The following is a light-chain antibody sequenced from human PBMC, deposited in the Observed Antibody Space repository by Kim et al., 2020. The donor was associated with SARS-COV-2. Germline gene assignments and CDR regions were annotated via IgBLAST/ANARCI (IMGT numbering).Light chain of an antibody. CDR2: GAS. CDR3: QQYGNSYT. CDR1: QSVSSSY. Sequence: EFVLTQSPGTLSLSPGERATLSCRASQSVSSSYLAWYQQKPGQSPRLLIYGASSRATGIPDRFSGSGSGTDFTLTISRLEPEDFAVYYCQQYGNSYTFGQGTKLEI. J-gene: IGKJ2*01. V-gene: IGKV3-20*01.